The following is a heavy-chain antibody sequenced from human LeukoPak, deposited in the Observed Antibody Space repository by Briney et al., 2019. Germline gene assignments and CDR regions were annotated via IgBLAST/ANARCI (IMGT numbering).Heavy chain of an antibody. CDR1: GGSISSYY. CDR2: IYYSGST. Sequence: PSETLSLTCTVSGGSISSYYWSWIRQPPGKGLEWIGYIYYSGSTNYNPSLKSRVTISVDTSKNQFSLKQSSVTAADTAVYYCARGYYSSSYYYYYYMDVWGKGTTVTVSS. D-gene: IGHD6-6*01. J-gene: IGHJ6*03. CDR3: ARGYYSSSYYYYYYMDV. V-gene: IGHV4-59*12.